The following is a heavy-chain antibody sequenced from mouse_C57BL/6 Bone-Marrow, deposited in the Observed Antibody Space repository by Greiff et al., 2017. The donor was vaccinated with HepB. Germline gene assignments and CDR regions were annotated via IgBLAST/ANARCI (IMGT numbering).Heavy chain of an antibody. V-gene: IGHV5-4*01. CDR3: ARDYFDY. J-gene: IGHJ2*01. Sequence: EVQLVESGGGLVKPGGSLKLSCAASGFTFSSYAMSWVRQTPEKRLEWVATISDGGSYTYYPDNLKGRFTISRDNAKNNLYLQMSHLKSEDTAMYYCARDYFDYWGQGTTLTVSS. CDR2: ISDGGSYT. CDR1: GFTFSSYA.